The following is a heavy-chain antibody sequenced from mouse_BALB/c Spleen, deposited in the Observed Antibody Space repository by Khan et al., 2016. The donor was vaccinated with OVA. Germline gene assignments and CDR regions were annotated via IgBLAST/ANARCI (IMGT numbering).Heavy chain of an antibody. CDR1: GYTFTEYT. J-gene: IGHJ3*01. D-gene: IGHD2-14*01. CDR2: IIPNSGGT. Sequence: VQLQQSGPELVKPGASVKISCKTSGYTFTEYTIHWVKQSHGKSPEWIGGIIPNSGGTRYNQKFKGKATVTVAKSSSTAYMELRSLTSEDSAVYYCARDGAYYRYSWCAYWGQGTLVTVS. V-gene: IGHV1-18*01. CDR3: ARDGAYYRYSWCAY.